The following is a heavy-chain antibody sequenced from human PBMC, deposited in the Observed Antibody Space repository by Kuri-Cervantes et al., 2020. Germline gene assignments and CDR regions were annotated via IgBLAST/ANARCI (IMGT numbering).Heavy chain of an antibody. V-gene: IGHV3-9*01. CDR3: AKDYYGDYENTNFDY. CDR1: GFTFDDYA. CDR2: ISWNSGSI. D-gene: IGHD4-17*01. J-gene: IGHJ4*02. Sequence: GGSLRLSCAASGFTFDDYAMHWVRQAPGKGLEWVSDISWNSGSIGYADSVKGRFTISRDNAKNSLYLQMNSLRAEDTALYYCAKDYYGDYENTNFDYWGQGTLVTVSS.